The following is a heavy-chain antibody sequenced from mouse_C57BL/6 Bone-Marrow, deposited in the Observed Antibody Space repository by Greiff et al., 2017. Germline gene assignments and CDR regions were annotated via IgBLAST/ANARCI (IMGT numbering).Heavy chain of an antibody. CDR2: IYPTSGRT. D-gene: IGHD4-1*01. J-gene: IGHJ1*03. V-gene: IGHV1-55*01. CDR3: ARAGPLGRCCDFGG. Sequence: QVQLQQPGADLVKPGASVKMSCKASGYTFTSYWITWVKQRPGQGLEWMGDIYPTSGRTNYNEKFKSKAILTVDTSSNTAYMKLSSLTSEDSAVFYCARAGPLGRCCDFGGWGTGPTVTFAT. CDR1: GYTFTSYW.